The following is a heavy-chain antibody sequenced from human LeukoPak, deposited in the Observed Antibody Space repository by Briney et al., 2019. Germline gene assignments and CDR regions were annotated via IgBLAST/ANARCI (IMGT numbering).Heavy chain of an antibody. D-gene: IGHD4-11*01. V-gene: IGHV3-7*01. Sequence: PGGSLRLSCAASGFTFSSYAMHWVRQAPGKGLEWVANIKQDGSEKHYVDSVKGRFTISRDNAKNSLYLQMSSLRAEDTAVYYCTRVEETATTAAIIRKYSYYYYMDVWGKGNTVTVSS. CDR2: IKQDGSEK. CDR1: GFTFSSYA. J-gene: IGHJ6*03. CDR3: TRVEETATTAAIIRKYSYYYYMDV.